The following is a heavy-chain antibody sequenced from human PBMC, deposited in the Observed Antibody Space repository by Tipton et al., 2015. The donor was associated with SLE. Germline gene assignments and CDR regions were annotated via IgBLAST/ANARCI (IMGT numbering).Heavy chain of an antibody. CDR1: GFTFNSYA. CDR2: ISSHGGST. J-gene: IGHJ4*02. V-gene: IGHV3-64D*06. CDR3: ARVPPYYDFWSGDDY. Sequence: SLRLSCSASGFTFNSYAMHWVRQAPGKGLEYVSAISSHGGSTYYADSVKGRFTISRDNSKNTLFLQMSSLRAEDTAVYYCARVPPYYDFWSGDDYWGQGTLVTVSS. D-gene: IGHD3-3*01.